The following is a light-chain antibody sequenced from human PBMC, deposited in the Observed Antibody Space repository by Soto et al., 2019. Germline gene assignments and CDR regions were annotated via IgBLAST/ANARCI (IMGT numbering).Light chain of an antibody. J-gene: IGKJ1*01. V-gene: IGKV3-15*01. CDR1: QSVSSD. CDR2: GAS. CDR3: QQYNSWPRT. Sequence: EIVMTQSPAILSVSPGDRATLSCRASQSVSSDLAWIQQKPGQAPRLLIYGASTRATGIPARFSGSGSGTEFTLTISSLQPEDFAVYSCQQYNSWPRTFGQGTKVEIK.